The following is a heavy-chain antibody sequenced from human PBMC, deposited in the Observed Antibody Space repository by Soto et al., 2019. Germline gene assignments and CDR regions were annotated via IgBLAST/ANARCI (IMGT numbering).Heavy chain of an antibody. J-gene: IGHJ4*02. CDR1: GSTFSSYA. D-gene: IGHD3-16*02. V-gene: IGHV3-23*04. CDR3: AKARIIFGGVIVPFDY. Sequence: EVQLVESGGGLVQPGGSLRLSCAASGSTFSSYAMSWVRQAPGKGLELVSAISGSGGSTYYADSVKGRFTISRDNSKNTLYLQMNSLRAEDTAVYYCAKARIIFGGVIVPFDYWGQGTLVTVSS. CDR2: ISGSGGST.